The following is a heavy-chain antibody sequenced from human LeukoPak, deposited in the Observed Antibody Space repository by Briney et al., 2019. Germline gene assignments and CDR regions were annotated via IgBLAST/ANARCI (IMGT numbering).Heavy chain of an antibody. V-gene: IGHV4-59*08. CDR1: GGSISSYY. Sequence: PSETLSLTCTVSGGSISSYYWSWIRQPPGKGLEWIGYIYYSGSTNYNPSLKSRVTISVDTSKNQFSLKLSSVTAADTAVYYCARRGSSWFHIDYWGQGTVVTVSS. CDR3: ARRGSSWFHIDY. J-gene: IGHJ4*02. D-gene: IGHD6-13*01. CDR2: IYYSGST.